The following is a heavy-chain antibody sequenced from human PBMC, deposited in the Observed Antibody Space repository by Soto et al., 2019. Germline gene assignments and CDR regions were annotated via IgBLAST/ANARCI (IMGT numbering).Heavy chain of an antibody. CDR1: GFGFSTSG. D-gene: IGHD3-10*01. Sequence: EVQLVESGGGLVKPGGSLRLSCAGSGFGFSTSGMDWVRQAPWKKLQWVSAISSSNDYRYYADSVKGQFTISRDNAKNSLFLQMNSLRVEDTAVYHCARDPSYYGSGSYYPFDFWGQGTLVTFPS. V-gene: IGHV3-21*01. J-gene: IGHJ4*02. CDR3: ARDPSYYGSGSYYPFDF. CDR2: ISSSNDYR.